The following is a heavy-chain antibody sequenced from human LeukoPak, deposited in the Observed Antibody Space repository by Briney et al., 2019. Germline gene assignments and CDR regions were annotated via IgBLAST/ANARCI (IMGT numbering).Heavy chain of an antibody. D-gene: IGHD1-26*01. V-gene: IGHV3-53*01. Sequence: GGSLRLSCAASGFTVSSNYMSWVRQAPGKGLEWVAVIYSCSNTYYGDYVKCRSTNTKDNPKNALYLKINSLRAEDTAVYYYARESIVGATTVWGQGTLVTVSS. CDR3: ARESIVGATTV. J-gene: IGHJ4*02. CDR1: GFTVSSNY. CDR2: IYSCSNT.